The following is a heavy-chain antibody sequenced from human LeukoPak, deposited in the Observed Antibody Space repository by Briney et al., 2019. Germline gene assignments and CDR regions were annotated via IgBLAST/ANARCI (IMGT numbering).Heavy chain of an antibody. Sequence: GASVKVSCKASGYTFTSYGISWVRQAPGQGLEWMGWFSAYNGNTNYAQKLQGRVTMTTDTSTSTAYMELRSLRSDDMAVYYCARDQEWFGEIGMDVWGKETTVTVSS. CDR1: GYTFTSYG. CDR2: FSAYNGNT. J-gene: IGHJ6*03. D-gene: IGHD3-10*01. V-gene: IGHV1-18*03. CDR3: ARDQEWFGEIGMDV.